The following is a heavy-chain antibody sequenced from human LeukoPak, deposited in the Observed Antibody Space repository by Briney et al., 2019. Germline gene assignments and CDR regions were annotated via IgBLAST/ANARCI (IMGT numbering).Heavy chain of an antibody. J-gene: IGHJ5*02. V-gene: IGHV3-23*01. CDR1: GFTFSSYV. CDR3: AKDGIWFGQNWFDP. CDR2: LSASAGTA. D-gene: IGHD3-10*01. Sequence: PGGSLRLSCAASGFTFSSYVMHWVRQAPGKGLEWVSGLSASAGTAHYADSAKGRFAISRDNSKNTLYLQMNDLRAEDTAVYHCAKDGIWFGQNWFDPWGQGTLVTVSS.